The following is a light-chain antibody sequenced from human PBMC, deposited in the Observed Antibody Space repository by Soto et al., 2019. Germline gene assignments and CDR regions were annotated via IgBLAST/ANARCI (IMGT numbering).Light chain of an antibody. CDR3: QQYGRSPFT. CDR2: GAS. J-gene: IGKJ3*01. Sequence: MVMTQSPGTLSLSPGEKATLSCRASQSVSSNYVAWFHQKPGQAPRLLIYGASSRATGVPDRFSASGSGTDFTLTFSRLEPEDFAVYYCQQYGRSPFTFGPGTKVDIK. CDR1: QSVSSNY. V-gene: IGKV3-20*01.